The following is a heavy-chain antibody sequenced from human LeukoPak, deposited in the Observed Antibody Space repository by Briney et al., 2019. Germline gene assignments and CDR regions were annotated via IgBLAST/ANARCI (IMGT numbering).Heavy chain of an antibody. V-gene: IGHV3-23*01. J-gene: IGHJ4*02. CDR2: ISASGGST. CDR3: ASQDPYDSRRDY. CDR1: GFTFSTYA. D-gene: IGHD3-22*01. Sequence: PRGSLRLSCAASGFTFSTYAMSWVRQAPGKGLEWVSGISASGGSTYYADSVKGRFTISRDNSKNTLYLQMNSLRAEDTAVYYCASQDPYDSRRDYWGQGTLVTVSS.